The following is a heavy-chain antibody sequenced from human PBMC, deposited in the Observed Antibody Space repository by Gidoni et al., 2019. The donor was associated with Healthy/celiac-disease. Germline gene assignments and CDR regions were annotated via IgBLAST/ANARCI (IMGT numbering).Heavy chain of an antibody. D-gene: IGHD5-12*01. CDR1: GGSISSGGYY. CDR2: IYYSGST. Sequence: QVQLQESGPGLVKPSQTLSLTCTVSGGSISSGGYYWSWIRQHPGKGLEWIGYIYYSGSTYYNPSLKSLVTISVDTSKNQFSLKLSSVTAADTAVYYCARSSSPSGYDNWFDPWGQGTLVTVSS. CDR3: ARSSSPSGYDNWFDP. V-gene: IGHV4-31*01. J-gene: IGHJ5*02.